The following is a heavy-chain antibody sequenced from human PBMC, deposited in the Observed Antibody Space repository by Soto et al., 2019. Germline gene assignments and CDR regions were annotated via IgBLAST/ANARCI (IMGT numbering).Heavy chain of an antibody. CDR3: ARETHDGYIPAPFEY. CDR1: GGSISSGNW. V-gene: IGHV4-4*02. CDR2: IFHSGFT. D-gene: IGHD5-12*01. Sequence: PSETLSLTCAVSGGSISSGNWYTWVRQPPGKGLEWIGEIFHSGFTNYNPSLESRVTISEGKSKNQFSLRLTSVTAADTAVYYCARETHDGYIPAPFEYWGQGTLDTVSS. J-gene: IGHJ4*02.